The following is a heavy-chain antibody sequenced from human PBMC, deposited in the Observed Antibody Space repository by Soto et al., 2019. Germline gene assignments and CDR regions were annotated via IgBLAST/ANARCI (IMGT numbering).Heavy chain of an antibody. D-gene: IGHD2-15*01. CDR3: THRRNSCSGGVCHVWYDP. CDR2: IYGNDEE. Sequence: SGPTLVNPTQTLTLTCTFSGFSLTHVGVAVGWIRQPPGKALEWLALIYGNDEEFYSPSLRSRLTITKDTSKNQVVLTMTNMGPVDTATYYCTHRRNSCSGGVCHVWYDPWGQGTLVTVSS. J-gene: IGHJ5*02. V-gene: IGHV2-5*01. CDR1: GFSLTHVGVA.